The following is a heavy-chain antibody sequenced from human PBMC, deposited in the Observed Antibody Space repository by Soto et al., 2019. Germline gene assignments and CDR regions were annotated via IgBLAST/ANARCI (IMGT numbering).Heavy chain of an antibody. D-gene: IGHD3-3*01. CDR2: IYYSGST. V-gene: IGHV4-59*01. CDR1: GCSISSYY. CDR3: ARTATLGDFGVALDANYYYYGMDV. Sequence: ETLSLTCTVSGCSISSYYWSWIRQPPGKGLEWIGYIYYSGSTNYNPSLKSRVTISVDTSKNQFSLKLSSVTAADTAVYYCARTATLGDFGVALDANYYYYGMDVWGQGTTVTSP. J-gene: IGHJ6*02.